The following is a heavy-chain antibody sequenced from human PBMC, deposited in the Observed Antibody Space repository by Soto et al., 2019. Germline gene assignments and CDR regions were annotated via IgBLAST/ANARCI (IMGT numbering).Heavy chain of an antibody. CDR3: TTDRDYYGSGPTRLYYYYGMDV. J-gene: IGHJ6*02. CDR1: GFTFSNAW. CDR2: IKSKTDGGTT. Sequence: GGSLRLSCAASGFTFSNAWMNWVRQAPGKGLEWVGRIKSKTDGGTTDYAAPVKGRFTNSRDDSKNTMYLQMNSLKTEDTAVYYCTTDRDYYGSGPTRLYYYYGMDVWGQGTTVTVSS. V-gene: IGHV3-15*07. D-gene: IGHD3-10*01.